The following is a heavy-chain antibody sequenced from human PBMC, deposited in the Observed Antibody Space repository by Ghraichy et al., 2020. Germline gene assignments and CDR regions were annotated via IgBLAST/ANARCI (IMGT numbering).Heavy chain of an antibody. CDR1: GGSISSGGYY. CDR3: ARAGTTLTSDAFDI. J-gene: IGHJ3*02. V-gene: IGHV4-31*03. CDR2: IYYSGST. Sequence: SETLSLTCTVSGGSISSGGYYWSWIRQHPGKGLEWIGYIYYSGSTYYNPSLKSRVTISVDTSKNQFSLKLSSVTAADTAVYYCARAGTTLTSDAFDIWGQGTMVTVSS. D-gene: IGHD1-7*01.